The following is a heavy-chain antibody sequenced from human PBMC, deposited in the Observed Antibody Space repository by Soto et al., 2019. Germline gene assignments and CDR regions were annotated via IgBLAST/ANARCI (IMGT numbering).Heavy chain of an antibody. CDR2: INPSGGST. CDR3: ARDPQANYYDSSAPSVGMDV. CDR1: GYPLTSYC. D-gene: IGHD3-22*01. J-gene: IGHJ6*02. Sequence: GSVEGSFKASGYPLTSYCMHFVRQAPGQGLDWMGIINPSGGSTSYAEKFQGRVTMTRDTSTSTVYMELSSLRSEDTAVYYCARDPQANYYDSSAPSVGMDVWGQGTTVTGSS. V-gene: IGHV1-46*01.